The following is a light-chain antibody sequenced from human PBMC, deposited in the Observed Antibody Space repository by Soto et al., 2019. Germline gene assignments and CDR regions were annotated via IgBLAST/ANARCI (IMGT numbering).Light chain of an antibody. CDR2: EVT. CDR3: SSYTSSSTLVV. J-gene: IGLJ2*01. CDR1: SSDVGGYKY. V-gene: IGLV2-14*01. Sequence: QSALTQPASVSGSPGQSITISCTGTSSDVGGYKYVSWYQQHPGKAPKLMIYEVTNRPSGVSNRFSGSKSGNTASLTISGLQAEDEGDYYCSSYTSSSTLVVFGGGTKATVL.